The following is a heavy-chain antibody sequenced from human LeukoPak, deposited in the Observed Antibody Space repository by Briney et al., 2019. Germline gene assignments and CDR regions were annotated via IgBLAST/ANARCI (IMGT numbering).Heavy chain of an antibody. V-gene: IGHV3-21*05. CDR1: GFSFSNYG. D-gene: IGHD2-8*01. CDR2: IDSSSYT. Sequence: PGGSLRLSCKVSGFSFSNYGMDWVRQVPGKGLEWLSFIDSSSYTSYADSVKGRFTISRDNAENSLYLQMSSLTVEDTAVYYCARDPNGNPGFDYWGQGTLVTVSS. J-gene: IGHJ4*02. CDR3: ARDPNGNPGFDY.